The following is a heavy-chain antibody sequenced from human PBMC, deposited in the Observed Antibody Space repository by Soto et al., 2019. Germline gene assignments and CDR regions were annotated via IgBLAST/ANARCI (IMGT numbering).Heavy chain of an antibody. CDR3: ARLSSSSWPHYYYYMDV. V-gene: IGHV1-18*01. CDR1: GYTFTSYG. J-gene: IGHJ6*03. CDR2: ISAYNGNT. D-gene: IGHD6-13*01. Sequence: QVQLVQSGAEVKKPGASVKVSCKASGYTFTSYGISWVRQAPGQGLEWMGWISAYNGNTNYAQKLQGRVTMTTDTPTSTAYIALRSLRSDDRAVYYCARLSSSSWPHYYYYMDVWGKGTTVTVSS.